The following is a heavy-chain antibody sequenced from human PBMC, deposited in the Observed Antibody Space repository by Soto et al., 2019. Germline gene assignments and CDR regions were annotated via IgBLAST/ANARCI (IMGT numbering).Heavy chain of an antibody. J-gene: IGHJ5*02. Sequence: RLSCAASGFTFSDYYMSWIRQAPGKGLEWVSYISSSGSTIYYADSVKGRFTISRDNAKNSLYLQMNSLRAEDTAVYYCARDVAADISWGWFDPWGQGTLVTVSS. CDR2: ISSSGSTI. CDR1: GFTFSDYY. V-gene: IGHV3-11*01. D-gene: IGHD6-13*01. CDR3: ARDVAADISWGWFDP.